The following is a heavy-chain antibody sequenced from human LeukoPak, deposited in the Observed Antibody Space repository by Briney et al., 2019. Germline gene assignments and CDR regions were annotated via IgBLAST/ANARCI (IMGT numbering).Heavy chain of an antibody. Sequence: SETLSLTCTVSGDSVSSGDYHWSWIRQPPGKGLEWIGNISNSGNTNYNPSLKSRVTISIDTSKNQFSLKLSSVTAADTAVYYCARAGGYGGSLAYWGQGALVTVSS. CDR2: ISNSGNT. CDR3: ARAGGYGGSLAY. CDR1: GDSVSSGDYH. D-gene: IGHD5-18*01. V-gene: IGHV4-61*08. J-gene: IGHJ4*02.